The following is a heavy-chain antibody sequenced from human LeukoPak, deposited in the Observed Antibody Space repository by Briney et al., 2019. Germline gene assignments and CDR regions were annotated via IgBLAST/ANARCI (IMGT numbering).Heavy chain of an antibody. J-gene: IGHJ4*02. CDR3: ARGTVTTFLEHYFDY. Sequence: SVKVSCKASGGTFSSYAISWVRQAPGQGLEWMGSIIPIVGTANYAQKFKGRVTITTDEYTSTAYRELSSLRSEDTAVYYCARGTVTTFLEHYFDYWGQGTLVTVSS. CDR1: GGTFSSYA. D-gene: IGHD4-11*01. V-gene: IGHV1-69*05. CDR2: IIPIVGTA.